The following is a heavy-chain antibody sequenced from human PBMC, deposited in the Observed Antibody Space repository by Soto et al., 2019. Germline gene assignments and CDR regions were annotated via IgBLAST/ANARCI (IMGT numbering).Heavy chain of an antibody. CDR1: GDSVSSNSAA. Sequence: PSQTLSLTCAISGDSVSSNSAAWNWIRQSPSRGLEWLGRTYYRSKWYNDYAVSVKSRITINPDTSKNQFSLKLSSVTAADTAVYYCAREGYNYGYFYYYAKDVWGQGTTVTVSS. CDR2: TYYRSKWYN. J-gene: IGHJ6*02. CDR3: AREGYNYGYFYYYAKDV. V-gene: IGHV6-1*01. D-gene: IGHD5-18*01.